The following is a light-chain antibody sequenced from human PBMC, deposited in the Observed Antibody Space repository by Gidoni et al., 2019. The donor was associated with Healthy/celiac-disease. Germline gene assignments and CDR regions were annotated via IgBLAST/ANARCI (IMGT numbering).Light chain of an antibody. J-gene: IGKJ5*01. Sequence: EIVLTQSPATLSLSPGERATLSCRASQSARSYLAWYQQKPGQAPRLLIYDASNRATGIPARFSGSGSGTDFTLTISSLEPEDFAVYYCQQRSNWPPSITFXQXTRLEIK. CDR3: QQRSNWPPSIT. V-gene: IGKV3-11*01. CDR2: DAS. CDR1: QSARSY.